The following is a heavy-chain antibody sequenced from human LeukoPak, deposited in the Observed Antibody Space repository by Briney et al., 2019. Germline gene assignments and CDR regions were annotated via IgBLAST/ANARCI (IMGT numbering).Heavy chain of an antibody. CDR3: AKSAIDSSSWYPDYYYYYMDV. Sequence: TGGSLRLSCAASGFTFSSYGMNWVRQAPGKGLEWVSAISGSGGSTYYADSVKGRFTISRDNSKNTLYLQMNSLRAEDTAVYYCAKSAIDSSSWYPDYYYYYMDVWGKGTTVTVSS. D-gene: IGHD6-13*01. CDR1: GFTFSSYG. CDR2: ISGSGGST. J-gene: IGHJ6*03. V-gene: IGHV3-23*01.